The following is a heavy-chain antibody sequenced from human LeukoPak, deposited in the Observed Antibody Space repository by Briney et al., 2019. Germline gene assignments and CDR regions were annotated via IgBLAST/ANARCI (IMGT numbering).Heavy chain of an antibody. V-gene: IGHV4-34*01. CDR3: ASRVLRYFDWLFDP. Sequence: KPSETLSLTCAVYGGSFSGYYWSWIRQPPGKGLEWIGEINHSGSTNYNPSLKSRVTISVDTSKNLFSLKLSSVTAADTAVYYCASRVLRYFDWLFDPWGQGTLVTVSS. J-gene: IGHJ5*02. D-gene: IGHD3-9*01. CDR1: GGSFSGYY. CDR2: INHSGST.